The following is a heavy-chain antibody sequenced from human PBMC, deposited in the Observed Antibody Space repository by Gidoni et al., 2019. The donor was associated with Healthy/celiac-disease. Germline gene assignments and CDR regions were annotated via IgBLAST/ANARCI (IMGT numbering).Heavy chain of an antibody. V-gene: IGHV3-30-3*01. Sequence: QVQLVESGGGVVQPGRSLRLSCAASGFTFRRYARHWVRQAPGKGLEWVAVISYDGSNKYYADSVKGRFTISRDNSKNTLYLQMNSLRAEDTAVYYCARGPDIVVVVAAITAFDIWGQGTMVTVSS. J-gene: IGHJ3*02. CDR3: ARGPDIVVVVAAITAFDI. CDR1: GFTFRRYA. D-gene: IGHD2-15*01. CDR2: ISYDGSNK.